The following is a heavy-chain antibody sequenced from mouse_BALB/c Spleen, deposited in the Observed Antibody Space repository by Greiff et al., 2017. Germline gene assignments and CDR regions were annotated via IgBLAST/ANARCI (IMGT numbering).Heavy chain of an antibody. CDR2: IWAGGST. V-gene: IGHV2-9*02. CDR3: ARDPVYYGNPAWFAY. Sequence: QVQLQQSGPGLVAPSQSLSITCTVSGFSLTSYGVHWVLQPPGKGLEWLGVIWAGGSTNYNSALMSRLSISKDNSKSQVFLKMNSLQTDDTAMYYCARDPVYYGNPAWFAYWGQGTLVTVSA. J-gene: IGHJ3*01. CDR1: GFSLTSYG. D-gene: IGHD2-1*01.